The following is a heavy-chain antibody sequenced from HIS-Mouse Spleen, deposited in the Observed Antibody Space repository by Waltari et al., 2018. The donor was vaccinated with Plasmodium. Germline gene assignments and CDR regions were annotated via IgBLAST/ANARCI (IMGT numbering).Heavy chain of an antibody. CDR3: ARDNFAAGNFDY. CDR1: GYTFTGYY. J-gene: IGHJ4*02. D-gene: IGHD6-13*01. CDR2: INPNSGGT. V-gene: IGHV1-2*02. Sequence: QVQLVQSGAEVKKPGASVKVSCKASGYTFTGYYMHWVRQAPGQGLEWMGWINPNSGGTNDAQKCQGRVTMTRDTSISTAYMELSRLRSDDTAVYYCARDNFAAGNFDYWGQGTLVTVSS.